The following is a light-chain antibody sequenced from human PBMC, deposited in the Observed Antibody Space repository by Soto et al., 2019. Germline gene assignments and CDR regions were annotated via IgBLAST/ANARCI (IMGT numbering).Light chain of an antibody. V-gene: IGKV1-9*01. J-gene: IGKJ5*01. CDR2: AAS. CDR3: QQLNRYPIT. Sequence: DIQFTQAPSFLSASVGDRVTITCRASQGISSYLAWYQQKPGKAPKLLIYAASTLQSGVPSRFSGSGSGKEITLTISSLQPEDFETYYCQQLNRYPITFGQGTRLEIK. CDR1: QGISSY.